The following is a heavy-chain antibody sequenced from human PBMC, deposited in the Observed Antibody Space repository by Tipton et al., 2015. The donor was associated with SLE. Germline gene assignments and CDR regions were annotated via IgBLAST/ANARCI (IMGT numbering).Heavy chain of an antibody. CDR1: GFTFSSYG. D-gene: IGHD6-25*01. J-gene: IGHJ4*02. V-gene: IGHV3-30*02. CDR3: ARGFLGMKAAQYYFDY. CDR2: IRYDGSNE. Sequence: GSLRLSCEASGFTFSSYGMHWVRQAPGKGLEWVAFIRYDGSNEHYADSVKGRFTISRDNAKKSLYLQMNSLRAEDTAVYYCARGFLGMKAAQYYFDYWGQGTLVTVSS.